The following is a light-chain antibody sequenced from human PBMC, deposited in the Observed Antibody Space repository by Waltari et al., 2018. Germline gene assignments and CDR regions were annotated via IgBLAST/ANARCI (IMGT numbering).Light chain of an antibody. CDR2: KAF. V-gene: IGKV1-5*03. Sequence: DTQMTQSPSTLSASVGDRVTITCRASQSILTWLAWYQQKPGKAPRLLIYKAFNLESGVPGRFSGSASGTEFNLTISSVQPEDVATYYCQQYLLFWTFGQGTRVEIK. J-gene: IGKJ1*01. CDR3: QQYLLFWT. CDR1: QSILTW.